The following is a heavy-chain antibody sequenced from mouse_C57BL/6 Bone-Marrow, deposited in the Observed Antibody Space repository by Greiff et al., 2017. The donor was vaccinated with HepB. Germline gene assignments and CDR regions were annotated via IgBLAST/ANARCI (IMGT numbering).Heavy chain of an antibody. CDR2: INPSTGGT. Sequence: VQLQQSGPELVKPGASVKISCKASGYSFTGYYMNWVKQSPEKSLEWIGEINPSTGGTTYNQKFKAKATLTVDKSSSTAYMQLKSLTSEDSAVYYCARSYYSNYPFAYWGQGTLVTVSA. V-gene: IGHV1-42*01. J-gene: IGHJ3*01. CDR1: GYSFTGYY. CDR3: ARSYYSNYPFAY. D-gene: IGHD2-5*01.